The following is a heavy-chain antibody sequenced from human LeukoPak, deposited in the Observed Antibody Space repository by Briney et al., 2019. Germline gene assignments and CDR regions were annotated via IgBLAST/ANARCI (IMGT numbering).Heavy chain of an antibody. CDR3: AREHGSGSYYNPVSFDY. V-gene: IGHV1-18*04. D-gene: IGHD3-10*01. Sequence: ASVKVSCKTSGYIFSSYGISWVRQAPGQGLEWMGWISAYNGNINYIQKFQGRVTMTTDTSTSTAYMELRSLRSDDTAVYYCAREHGSGSYYNPVSFDYWGQGTLVTVSS. CDR2: ISAYNGNI. CDR1: GYIFSSYG. J-gene: IGHJ4*02.